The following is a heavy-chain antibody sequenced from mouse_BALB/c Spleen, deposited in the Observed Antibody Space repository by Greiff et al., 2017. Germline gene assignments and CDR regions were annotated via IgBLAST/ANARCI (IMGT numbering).Heavy chain of an antibody. Sequence: EVQLQQSGAELVKPGASVKLSCTASGFNIKDTYMHWVKQRPEQGLEWIGRIDPANGNTKYDPKFQGKATITADTSSNTAYLQLSSLTSEDTAVYYCAFYYRYARYYAMDYWGQGTSVTVSS. CDR3: AFYYRYARYYAMDY. CDR1: GFNIKDTY. CDR2: IDPANGNT. D-gene: IGHD2-14*01. J-gene: IGHJ4*01. V-gene: IGHV14-3*02.